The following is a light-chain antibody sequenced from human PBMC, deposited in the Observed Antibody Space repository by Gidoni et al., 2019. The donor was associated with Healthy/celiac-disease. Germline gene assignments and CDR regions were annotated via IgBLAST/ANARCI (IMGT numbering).Light chain of an antibody. V-gene: IGKV2-28*01. CDR1: QSLLHSNGYND. Sequence: DIVMTELTRYLTDTPGAPASISCRSSQSLLHSNGYNDLDWYLQKPGQSPQLLIYLGSIRASGGPDNFRSCGSGAAFTLKISNVLADDVFVYYCMQPLHTPRTFGPGTKVDIK. CDR3: MQPLHTPRT. J-gene: IGKJ3*01. CDR2: LGS.